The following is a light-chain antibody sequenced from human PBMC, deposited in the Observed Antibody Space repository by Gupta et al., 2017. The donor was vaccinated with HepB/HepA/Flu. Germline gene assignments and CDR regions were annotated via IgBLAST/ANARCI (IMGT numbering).Light chain of an antibody. CDR2: DAS. V-gene: IGKV3-11*01. Sequence: EIVLTQSPATLSLSPGERATLSCRASQSVSIYLAWYQQKPGQAPRLLIYDASNRDTGIPARFSGSGFGKDLTLTISSREQEDFAVYYCQQRSNWPPITFGQGTRLEIK. J-gene: IGKJ5*01. CDR3: QQRSNWPPIT. CDR1: QSVSIY.